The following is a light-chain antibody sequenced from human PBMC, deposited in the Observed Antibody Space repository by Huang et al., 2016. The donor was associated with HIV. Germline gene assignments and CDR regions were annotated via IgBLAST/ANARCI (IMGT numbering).Light chain of an antibody. CDR1: QTISNK. CDR3: QQYSDWPPRT. Sequence: EIVMTQSPATLSVSPGERATLSCRASQTISNKLAWYQQKPGQAPRLLIYGASTRATGIPARFSGSGSGTEFTLTISSLQSEDFAVYFCQQYSDWPPRTFGQGTKVQIK. J-gene: IGKJ1*01. V-gene: IGKV3-15*01. CDR2: GAS.